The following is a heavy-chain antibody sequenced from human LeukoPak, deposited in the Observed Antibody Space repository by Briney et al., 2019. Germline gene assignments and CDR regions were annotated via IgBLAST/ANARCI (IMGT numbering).Heavy chain of an antibody. CDR2: MNPNSGNT. Sequence: GASVKVSCKASGYTFTSYDINWVRQATGQGREWMGWMNPNSGNTGYVQKFQGRVTMTRNTSISTAYMELSSLRSEDTAVYYCARTGRLGGSYYFDYWGQGTLVTVSS. V-gene: IGHV1-8*01. CDR3: ARTGRLGGSYYFDY. CDR1: GYTFTSYD. D-gene: IGHD1-26*01. J-gene: IGHJ4*02.